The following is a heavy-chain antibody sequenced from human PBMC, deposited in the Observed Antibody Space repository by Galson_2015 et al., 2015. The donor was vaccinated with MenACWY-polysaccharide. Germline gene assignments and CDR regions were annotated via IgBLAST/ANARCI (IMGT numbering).Heavy chain of an antibody. D-gene: IGHD2/OR15-2a*01. Sequence: SLRLSCAASGFTFNSYAMHWVRQAPGKGLEWLAGISYDETNKYYADSVKGRFTISRDNSKNTLYLQMNRLRAEDTAVFYCARAYCDRSTSYSMAVWSQGTTVAVSS. CDR3: ARAYCDRSTSYSMAV. CDR1: GFTFNSYA. V-gene: IGHV3-30-3*01. CDR2: ISYDETNK. J-gene: IGHJ6*02.